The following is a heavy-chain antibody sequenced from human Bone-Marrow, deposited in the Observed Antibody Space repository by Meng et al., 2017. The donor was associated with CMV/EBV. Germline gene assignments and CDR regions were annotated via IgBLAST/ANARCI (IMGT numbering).Heavy chain of an antibody. Sequence: GGSLRLSCAASGFTFSDYYMSWIRQAPGKGLEWVGFIRSQAHGGTTEYAASVRGRFTISRDDSKNIAYLQINSLKIEDTAVYYCAKDRYRSQLPPNYGMDVWGQGTTVTVSS. CDR3: AKDRYRSQLPPNYGMDV. V-gene: IGHV3-71*01. CDR1: GFTFSDYY. J-gene: IGHJ6*02. CDR2: IRSQAHGGTT. D-gene: IGHD2-2*01.